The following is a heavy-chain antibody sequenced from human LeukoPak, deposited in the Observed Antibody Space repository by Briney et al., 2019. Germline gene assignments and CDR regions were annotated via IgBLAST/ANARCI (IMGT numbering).Heavy chain of an antibody. D-gene: IGHD3-10*01. V-gene: IGHV4-59*08. J-gene: IGHJ3*02. CDR2: IYYSGGT. Sequence: PSETLSLSCTASGVSISSYYWSWIRQPPGKGLEWVGYIYYSGGTKYNPSLKSRVTISVDTSKNQFPLKLSSVTAADTAVYYCARLRMSDVFDIWGQGTMVTVSS. CDR3: ARLRMSDVFDI. CDR1: GVSISSYY.